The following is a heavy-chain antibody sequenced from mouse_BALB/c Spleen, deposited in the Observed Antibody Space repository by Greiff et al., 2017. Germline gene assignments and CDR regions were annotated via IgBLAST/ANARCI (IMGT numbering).Heavy chain of an antibody. CDR1: GFTFSDYY. CDR2: ISDGGSYT. V-gene: IGHV5-4*02. D-gene: IGHD2-1*01. Sequence: EVQGVESGGGLVKPGGSLKLSCAASGFTFSDYYMYWVRQTPEKRLEWVATISDGGSYTYYQDSVKGRFTISRDNAKNNLYLQMSSLKSEDTAMYYCARRGNPLYAMDYWGQGTSVTVSS. J-gene: IGHJ4*01. CDR3: ARRGNPLYAMDY.